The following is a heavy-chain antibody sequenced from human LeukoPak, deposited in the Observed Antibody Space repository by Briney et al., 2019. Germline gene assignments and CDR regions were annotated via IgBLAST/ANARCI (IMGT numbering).Heavy chain of an antibody. CDR3: AKGRNFIAVAGFFDY. D-gene: IGHD6-19*01. CDR2: ISNSSSYI. V-gene: IGHV3-21*01. J-gene: IGHJ4*02. CDR1: GFTFSSYS. Sequence: GGSLRLSCAASGFTFSSYSMNWVRQAPGKGLEWVSSISNSSSYIYYADSVKGRFTISRDNSKNTLYLQMNSLRAEDTAVYYCAKGRNFIAVAGFFDYWGQGTLVTVSS.